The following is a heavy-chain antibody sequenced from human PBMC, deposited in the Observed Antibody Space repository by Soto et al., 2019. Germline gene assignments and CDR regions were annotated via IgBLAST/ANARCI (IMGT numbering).Heavy chain of an antibody. CDR3: AVYYDSSGHYREYFHH. D-gene: IGHD3-22*01. CDR2: TYYRSKWYN. CDR1: GDSVSSNSAA. Sequence: SQTLSLTCAISGDSVSSNSAAWNWIRQSPSRGLGWLGRTYYRSKWYNDYAVSVKSRITINPDTSKNQFSLQLNSVTPEDTAVYYCAVYYDSSGHYREYFHHWGQGTLVTLSS. J-gene: IGHJ1*01. V-gene: IGHV6-1*01.